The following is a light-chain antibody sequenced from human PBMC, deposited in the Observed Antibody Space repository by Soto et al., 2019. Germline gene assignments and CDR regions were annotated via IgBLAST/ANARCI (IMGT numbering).Light chain of an antibody. CDR2: DVT. CDR1: SSDVGGYNY. V-gene: IGLV2-11*01. J-gene: IGLJ1*01. Sequence: QSALTQPRSVSGSPGQSVTISCTGTSSDVGGYNYVSWYQQHPGKAPKLMIYDVTKRPSGVPDRFSGSKSGNTASLTISGLQAEDEADYYCCSYAGSYTHVSVPGTKVTVL. CDR3: CSYAGSYTHV.